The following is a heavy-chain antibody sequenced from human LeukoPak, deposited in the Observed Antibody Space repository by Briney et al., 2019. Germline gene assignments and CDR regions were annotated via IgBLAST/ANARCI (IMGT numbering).Heavy chain of an antibody. V-gene: IGHV3-23*01. Sequence: GGSLRLSCAASGFTFNSYGMSWVRQAPGKGLEWVSGISGSGGTTYYADSVKGRLTISRDNSKNTLYLQMNSLRAEDTAVYYCAKDRVSAMVRGDMGYWGQGTLVTVSS. J-gene: IGHJ4*02. D-gene: IGHD3-10*01. CDR2: ISGSGGTT. CDR1: GFTFNSYG. CDR3: AKDRVSAMVRGDMGY.